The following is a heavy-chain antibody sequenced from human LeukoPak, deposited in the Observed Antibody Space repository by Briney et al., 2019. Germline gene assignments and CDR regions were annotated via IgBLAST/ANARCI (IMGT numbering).Heavy chain of an antibody. Sequence: PSETLSLTCNVSVASISGHYWSWIRHPAGKSLEWIGRIHTSGSPIYNPSLSSRVTMSVDTSKGQFSLTMNSLTAADTAIYYCARQRLDGDILGFDWWGQGTLVTVSS. J-gene: IGHJ4*02. D-gene: IGHD2-21*01. V-gene: IGHV4-4*07. CDR3: ARQRLDGDILGFDW. CDR2: IHTSGSP. CDR1: VASISGHY.